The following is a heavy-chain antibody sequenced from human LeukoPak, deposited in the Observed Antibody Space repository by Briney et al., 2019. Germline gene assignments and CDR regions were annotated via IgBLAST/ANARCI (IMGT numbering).Heavy chain of an antibody. D-gene: IGHD5-12*01. CDR3: ARVCYKPFLLHIVATITRKGYYYYMDV. Sequence: SETLSLTCTVSGGSISSSSYYWGWIRQPPGKGLEWIGSIYYSGSTYYNPSLKSRVTISVDTSKNQFSLKLSSVTAADTAVYYCARVCYKPFLLHIVATITRKGYYYYMDVWGKGTTVTVSS. CDR2: IYYSGST. CDR1: GGSISSSSYY. J-gene: IGHJ6*03. V-gene: IGHV4-39*07.